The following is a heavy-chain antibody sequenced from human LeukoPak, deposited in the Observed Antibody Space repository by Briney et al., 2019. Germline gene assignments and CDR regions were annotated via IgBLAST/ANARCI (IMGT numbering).Heavy chain of an antibody. V-gene: IGHV4-34*01. Sequence: PSETLSLTCAVYGGSFSGYYWSWIRQPPGKGLEWIGEINHSGSTNYNPSLKSRVTISLDTSKKQFSLKLSSVTAADTAVYYCARGHDYYDSSGPDYWGQGTLVTVSS. CDR3: ARGHDYYDSSGPDY. CDR1: GGSFSGYY. CDR2: INHSGST. D-gene: IGHD3-22*01. J-gene: IGHJ4*02.